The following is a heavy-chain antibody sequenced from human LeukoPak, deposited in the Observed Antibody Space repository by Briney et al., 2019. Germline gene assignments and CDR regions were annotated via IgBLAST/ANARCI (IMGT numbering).Heavy chain of an antibody. CDR3: ARDQSIAGPTTADY. D-gene: IGHD1-26*01. J-gene: IGHJ4*02. Sequence: GGSLRLSCAASGFTFSSLWMHWVRQAPGKGLVWVSRINTDGSNTIYADSVKGRFTISRDNAKNTLYLQMDSLRAEDTAVYYCARDQSIAGPTTADYWGQGTLVTVSS. CDR1: GFTFSSLW. CDR2: INTDGSNT. V-gene: IGHV3-74*01.